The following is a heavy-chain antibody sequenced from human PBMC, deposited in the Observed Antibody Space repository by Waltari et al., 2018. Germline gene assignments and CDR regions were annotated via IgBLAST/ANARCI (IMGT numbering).Heavy chain of an antibody. CDR3: ARGSLLWAEWLLYFPHTGYFDL. Sequence: QVQLQQWGAGLLKPSETLSLTCAVYGGSFSGYYWSWIRQPPGKGLEWIGEINHSGSTNYNPSLKSRVTISVDTSKNQFSLKLSSVTAADTAVYYCARGSLLWAEWLLYFPHTGYFDLWGRGTLVTVSS. D-gene: IGHD3-3*01. V-gene: IGHV4-34*01. CDR1: GGSFSGYY. J-gene: IGHJ2*01. CDR2: INHSGST.